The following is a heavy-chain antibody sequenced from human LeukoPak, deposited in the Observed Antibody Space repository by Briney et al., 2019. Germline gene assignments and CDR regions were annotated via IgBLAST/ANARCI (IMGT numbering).Heavy chain of an antibody. CDR1: GFTFSSYS. Sequence: GGSLRLSCAASGFTFSSYSMNWVRQAPGKGLEWVSSISSSSYIYYADSVKGRFTMSRDNAKNSLYLQMNSLRAEDTAVYFCAREFGGYGGDPFDIWGQGTMVTVSS. D-gene: IGHD3-22*01. CDR2: ISSSSYI. CDR3: AREFGGYGGDPFDI. V-gene: IGHV3-21*01. J-gene: IGHJ3*02.